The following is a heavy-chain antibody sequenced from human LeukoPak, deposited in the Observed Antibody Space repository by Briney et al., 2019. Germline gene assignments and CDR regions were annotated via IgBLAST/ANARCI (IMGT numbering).Heavy chain of an antibody. V-gene: IGHV3-7*01. Sequence: GGSLRLSCAASGFTFSSYWMSWVRQAPGKGLEWVANINQDGREKYYVDSVKGRFTISRDNAKNSLYLQMNSLRAEDTAVYYCAKLLNIVVVVAATPPDAFDIWGQGTMVTVSS. J-gene: IGHJ3*02. CDR1: GFTFSSYW. CDR2: INQDGREK. CDR3: AKLLNIVVVVAATPPDAFDI. D-gene: IGHD2-15*01.